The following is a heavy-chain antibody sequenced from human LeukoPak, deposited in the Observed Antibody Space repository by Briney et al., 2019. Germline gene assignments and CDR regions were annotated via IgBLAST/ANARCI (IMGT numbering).Heavy chain of an antibody. J-gene: IGHJ4*02. D-gene: IGHD6-6*01. CDR1: GGSITSDY. Sequence: SETLSLTCTVSGGSITSDYWSWIRRPPGKGLEWIGYIYYSGSTDYDPSLKSRVTISLDTSKNQFSLKLSSVTAADTAVYYCARVTGRSSSFDYWGQGTLVTVSS. CDR2: IYYSGST. V-gene: IGHV4-59*01. CDR3: ARVTGRSSSFDY.